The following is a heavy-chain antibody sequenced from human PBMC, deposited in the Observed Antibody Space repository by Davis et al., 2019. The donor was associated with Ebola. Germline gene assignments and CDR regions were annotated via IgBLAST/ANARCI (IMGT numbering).Heavy chain of an antibody. Sequence: ESLKISCAASGFAFSTYSVNWVRQAPGKGLEWIGYIYYSGSTNYNPSLKSRVTISVDTSKNQFSLKLSSVTAADTAVYYCATGIAVAGREGDYYYYGMDVWGQGTTVTVSS. V-gene: IGHV4-59*01. D-gene: IGHD6-19*01. CDR1: GFAFSTYS. CDR3: ATGIAVAGREGDYYYYGMDV. CDR2: IYYSGST. J-gene: IGHJ6*02.